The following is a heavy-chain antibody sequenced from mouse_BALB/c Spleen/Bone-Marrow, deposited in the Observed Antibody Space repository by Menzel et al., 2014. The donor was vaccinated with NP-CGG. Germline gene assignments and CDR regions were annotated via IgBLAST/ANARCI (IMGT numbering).Heavy chain of an antibody. V-gene: IGHV1S56*01. CDR2: IYPVNVHA. Sequence: VQVVESGPELVKPGASVRISCKASGYTFTNYYIHWVKRRPGQGLEWIGWIYPVNVHANFNEKFRGKATLTADKSSSTAYMQLSSLTSEDSAVYFCARWLLPYYAMDYWGQGTSVTVSS. CDR1: GYTFTNYY. D-gene: IGHD2-3*01. CDR3: ARWLLPYYAMDY. J-gene: IGHJ4*01.